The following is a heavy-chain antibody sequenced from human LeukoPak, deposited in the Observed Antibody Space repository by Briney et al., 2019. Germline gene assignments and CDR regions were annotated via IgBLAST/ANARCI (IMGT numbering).Heavy chain of an antibody. Sequence: PGGSLRLSCAASGFTFSSYSMNWVRQAPGKGLEWVSSISTTSSYIYYADSVKGRFTISRDNAKNSLYLQMNSLRAEDTAVYYCASHLGLVQGRSYKWFDPWGQGTLVTVSS. CDR3: ASHLGLVQGRSYKWFDP. CDR1: GFTFSSYS. CDR2: ISTTSSYI. J-gene: IGHJ5*02. D-gene: IGHD3-16*01. V-gene: IGHV3-21*01.